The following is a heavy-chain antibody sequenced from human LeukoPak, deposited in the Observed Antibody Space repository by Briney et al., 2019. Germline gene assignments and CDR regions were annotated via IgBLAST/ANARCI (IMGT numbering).Heavy chain of an antibody. D-gene: IGHD5-12*01. Sequence: PGGSLRLSCLASGFTFRDYYMTWIRQAPGKGLEWISFISSRGTTTDYADSVKGRFTISRDNANSSLFLQMNSLRAEDTAVYYCARNSGYNFYFDYWGQGTLVTVSS. CDR3: ARNSGYNFYFDY. CDR1: GFTFRDYY. J-gene: IGHJ4*02. CDR2: ISSRGTTT. V-gene: IGHV3-11*04.